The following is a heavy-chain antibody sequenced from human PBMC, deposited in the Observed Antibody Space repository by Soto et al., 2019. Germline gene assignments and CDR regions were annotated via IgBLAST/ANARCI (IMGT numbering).Heavy chain of an antibody. D-gene: IGHD5-12*01. Sequence: GGSLRLSCAASGFTVSSNYMSWVRQAPGKGLEWVSVIYSGGSTYYADSVKGRFTISRDNSKNTLYLQMNSLRAEDTAVYYCARVSWVATGIRIFDYWGQGTLVTVSS. V-gene: IGHV3-66*01. J-gene: IGHJ4*02. CDR1: GFTVSSNY. CDR3: ARVSWVATGIRIFDY. CDR2: IYSGGST.